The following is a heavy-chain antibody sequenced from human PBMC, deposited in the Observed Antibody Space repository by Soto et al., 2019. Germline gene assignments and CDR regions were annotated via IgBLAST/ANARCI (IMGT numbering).Heavy chain of an antibody. CDR3: AKPPYSSSTFYYYGMDV. V-gene: IGHV3-23*01. Sequence: EEQLLESGGGLVQPGGSLRLSCAASGFTFSSYAMSWVRQAPGKGLEWVSAISGRGATTYHADSVKGGFTISRENSKYTLYLQMNSLRAEDTAVYYCAKPPYSSSTFYYYGMDVWGRGTTVTVSS. D-gene: IGHD6-6*01. J-gene: IGHJ6*02. CDR2: ISGRGATT. CDR1: GFTFSSYA.